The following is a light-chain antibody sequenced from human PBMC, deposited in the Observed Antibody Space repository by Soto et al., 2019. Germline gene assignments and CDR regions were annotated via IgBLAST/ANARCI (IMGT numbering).Light chain of an antibody. CDR2: KAS. V-gene: IGKV1-5*03. CDR3: QHFYRYPWT. Sequence: DIQMTQSPSTLSASVGDRVTITCRASQSVDTCLAWYQQKPGKAPHLLIYKASSLETGVPSRFSGSGSVTEFTLTFSRMQHYDFATYYCQHFYRYPWTFGQGTKVEIK. CDR1: QSVDTC. J-gene: IGKJ1*01.